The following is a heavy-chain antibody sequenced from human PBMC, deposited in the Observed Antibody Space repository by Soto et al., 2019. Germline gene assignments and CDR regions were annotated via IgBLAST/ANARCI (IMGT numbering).Heavy chain of an antibody. J-gene: IGHJ1*01. CDR1: GGTFSSYA. CDR3: AGVQGGGLAGW. V-gene: IGHV1-69*01. Sequence: QVQLVQSGAGVKKPGSSVKVSCKASGGTFSSYAISWVRQAPGQGVEWMGGIIPSFGRANYAQKFQGRVTITAEESTSTAYMELSSLRSEDTAVYYCAGVQGGGLAGWWGQGTLVTVSS. D-gene: IGHD2-15*01. CDR2: IIPSFGRA.